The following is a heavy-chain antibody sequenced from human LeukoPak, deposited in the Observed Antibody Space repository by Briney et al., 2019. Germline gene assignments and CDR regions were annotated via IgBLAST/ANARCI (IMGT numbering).Heavy chain of an antibody. Sequence: GEFLRLSCVASGFSFSDYAMHWVRQAPGKGLEWVAVISADGRDKYYIDSVRGRFTISRDNSKTTVFLQMNSLEVEDTAVYYCATPLTSKWSSSWYSGHFDYWGQGALVTAPS. D-gene: IGHD6-13*01. J-gene: IGHJ4*02. V-gene: IGHV3-30*04. CDR2: ISADGRDK. CDR3: ATPLTSKWSSSWYSGHFDY. CDR1: GFSFSDYA.